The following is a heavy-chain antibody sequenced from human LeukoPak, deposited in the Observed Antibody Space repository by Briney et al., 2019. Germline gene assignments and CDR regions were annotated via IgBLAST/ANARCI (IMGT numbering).Heavy chain of an antibody. CDR3: ARDAMVRGVPLYYYGMDV. CDR2: IYYSGST. CDR1: GGSISSGGYY. J-gene: IGHJ6*04. D-gene: IGHD3-10*01. Sequence: SETLSLTCTVSGGSISSGGYYWSWIRQHPGKGLEWIGYIYYSGSTYYNPSLKSRVTISVDTPKNQFSLKLSSVTAADTAVYYCARDAMVRGVPLYYYGMDVWGKGTSVTVSS. V-gene: IGHV4-31*03.